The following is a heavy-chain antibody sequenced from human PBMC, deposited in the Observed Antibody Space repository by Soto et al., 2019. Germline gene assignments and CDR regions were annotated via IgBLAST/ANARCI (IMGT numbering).Heavy chain of an antibody. D-gene: IGHD2-2*01. V-gene: IGHV4-59*12. J-gene: IGHJ5*02. Sequence: QVQLQESGPGLVKPSETLSLTCTVSGGSISSYYWSWIRQPPGKGLEWLGYIYYSGSTNYNPSLRSRVTISVDTSKNQFSLKLSSVTAADTAVYYCAREYCSSTSCHDNWFDPWGQGTLVTVSS. CDR2: IYYSGST. CDR3: AREYCSSTSCHDNWFDP. CDR1: GGSISSYY.